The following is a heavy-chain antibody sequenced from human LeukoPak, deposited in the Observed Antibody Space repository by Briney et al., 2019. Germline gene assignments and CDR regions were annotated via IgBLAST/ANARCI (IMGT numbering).Heavy chain of an antibody. Sequence: SETLSLTCSVSGGSISGYYWTWIRQPAGKGLEWIGRVYTSGSTHYNPSLKTRLTMSVDTSKNQFSLKLSSVTAADTAVYYCARLITGTTSAFDIWGQGTMVTVSS. CDR2: VYTSGST. J-gene: IGHJ3*02. CDR3: ARLITGTTSAFDI. V-gene: IGHV4-4*07. D-gene: IGHD1-7*01. CDR1: GGSISGYY.